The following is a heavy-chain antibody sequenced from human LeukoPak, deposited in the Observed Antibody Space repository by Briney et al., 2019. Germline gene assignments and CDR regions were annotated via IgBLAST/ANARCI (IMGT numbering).Heavy chain of an antibody. CDR1: GGSISSGDYY. Sequence: PSETLSLTCTVSGGSISSGDYYWSWIRQPPGKGLEWIGYSYYSGNTYYNPSLKSRITISVDTSKNQFSLKLTSVTAADTAVHYCAALRYYYYYMGVWGKGTTVTVSS. CDR2: SYYSGNT. CDR3: AALRYYYYYMGV. V-gene: IGHV4-30-4*08. J-gene: IGHJ6*03.